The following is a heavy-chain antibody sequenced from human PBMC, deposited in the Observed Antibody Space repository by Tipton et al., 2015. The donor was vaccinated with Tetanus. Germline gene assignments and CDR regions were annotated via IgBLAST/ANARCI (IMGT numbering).Heavy chain of an antibody. CDR3: ARGSRYSSGYVSYFDS. J-gene: IGHJ4*02. Sequence: GLVKPSETLSLMCTVSGASISNYYWSWIRQPPGKGLEWIGYVYNSGSFNYNPSLKSRVTISIDTSKIQFSLQLTSATAADTAVYYCARGSRYSSGYVSYFDSWGQGTLVTVSS. D-gene: IGHD5-18*01. V-gene: IGHV4-59*01. CDR1: GASISNYY. CDR2: VYNSGSF.